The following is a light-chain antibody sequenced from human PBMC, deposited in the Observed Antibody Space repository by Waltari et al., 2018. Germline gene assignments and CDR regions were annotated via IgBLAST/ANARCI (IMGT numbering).Light chain of an antibody. CDR3: QHYVRLPAT. V-gene: IGKV3-20*01. Sequence: EIMLTQSPGTLSLSPGERATLSCRASQSISKYLAWYQQKPGQAPRLLIYGASSRATGIPDRFSGSGSGTDVSLTISRLEPQDFAVYYCQHYVRLPATFGQGTKVEIK. CDR2: GAS. CDR1: QSISKY. J-gene: IGKJ1*01.